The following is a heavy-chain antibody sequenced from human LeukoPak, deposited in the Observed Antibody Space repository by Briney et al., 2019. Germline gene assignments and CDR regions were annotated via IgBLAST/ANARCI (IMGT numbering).Heavy chain of an antibody. D-gene: IGHD2-2*01. CDR1: SDSIFTSNW. J-gene: IGHJ4*02. CDR2: IFHSGST. V-gene: IGHV4-4*02. Sequence: NPSGTLSLTCTVSSDSIFTSNWWSWVRQPPGEGLEWIGQIFHSGSTSYSPSLKSRVTISMDKSKNQISLRLTSVTAADTAVYYCARSPTKRVPEDYWGQGTLVTVSS. CDR3: ARSPTKRVPEDY.